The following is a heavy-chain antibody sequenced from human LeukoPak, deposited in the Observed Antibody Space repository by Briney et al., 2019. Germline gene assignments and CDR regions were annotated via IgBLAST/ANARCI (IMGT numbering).Heavy chain of an antibody. V-gene: IGHV2-5*02. D-gene: IGHD5-18*01. CDR3: AHSQVFSYGSFHDAYDI. J-gene: IGHJ3*02. CDR1: GVSLSTSGVG. Sequence: SGPTLVKPTQTLTLTCSLSGVSLSTSGVGVGWIRQPPGKVLEWLALIYWDDDSRYSPSLKSRLTIAKDTSKNQVVLTLTNMDSVDTATYYCAHSQVFSYGSFHDAYDIWGLGMLVTVSS. CDR2: IYWDDDS.